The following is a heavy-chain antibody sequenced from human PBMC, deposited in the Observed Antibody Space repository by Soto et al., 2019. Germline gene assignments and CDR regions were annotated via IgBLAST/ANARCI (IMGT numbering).Heavy chain of an antibody. D-gene: IGHD5-12*01. CDR3: ARRHGPTTSENWFDP. CDR1: GYTFFTYD. J-gene: IGHJ5*02. Sequence: QVHLVQSGVEVKTPGASVKVSCQASGYTFFTYDISWVRQAPGQGLEWMGWISTYSGDTKYAQKVQGRVTMTTDTSTTTAHLELRSRRSDDTAVYYCARRHGPTTSENWFDPWGQGTLVTVSS. V-gene: IGHV1-18*01. CDR2: ISTYSGDT.